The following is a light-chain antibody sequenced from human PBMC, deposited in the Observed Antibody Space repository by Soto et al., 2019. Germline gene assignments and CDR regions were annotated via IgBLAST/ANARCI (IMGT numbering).Light chain of an antibody. V-gene: IGLV1-51*01. Sequence: QSVLTQSSSVSAAPGQKVTISCSGSSSNIGNNYVSWYQQVPGTAPKLLIYDNNKRPSGIPDRFSGSKSGTSGTLDITGLQTGDEADYYCATWDGSLPGEVFGGGTKVTVL. J-gene: IGLJ2*01. CDR3: ATWDGSLPGEV. CDR2: DNN. CDR1: SSNIGNNY.